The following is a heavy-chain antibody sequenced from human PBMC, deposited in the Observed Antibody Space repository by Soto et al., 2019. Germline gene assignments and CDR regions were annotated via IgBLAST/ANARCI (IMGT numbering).Heavy chain of an antibody. J-gene: IGHJ6*03. V-gene: IGHV4-4*02. CDR2: IYHSGST. CDR1: SVSVSSSNW. D-gene: IGHD4-4*01. CDR3: ARGLLTTEFFYYYYMDV. Sequence: TLSLNCAVSSVSVSSSNWWSWVRQPPGKGLEWIGEIYHSGSTNYNPSLKSRVTISVDKSKNQFSLKLSSVTAADTAVYYCARGLLTTEFFYYYYMDVWGKGTTVTVSS.